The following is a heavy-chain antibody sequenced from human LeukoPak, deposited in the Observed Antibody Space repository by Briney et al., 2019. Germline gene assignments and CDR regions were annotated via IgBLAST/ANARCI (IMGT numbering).Heavy chain of an antibody. CDR3: ARDTSPREVGALGY. J-gene: IGHJ4*02. CDR1: GYTFTRYG. V-gene: IGHV1-18*01. D-gene: IGHD1-26*01. CDR2: IRAYNGNT. Sequence: ASVKVSCKPSGYTFTRYGISWVRPAPGQGREWMGWIRAYNGNTNYAQKLQGRVTMTTDTSTSTAYMELRSLRSDDTAVYYCARDTSPREVGALGYWGQGTLVTVSS.